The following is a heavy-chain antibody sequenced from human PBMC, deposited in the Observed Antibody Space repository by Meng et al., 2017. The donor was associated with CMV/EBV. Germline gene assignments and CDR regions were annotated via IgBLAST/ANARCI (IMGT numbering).Heavy chain of an antibody. D-gene: IGHD3-10*01. V-gene: IGHV3-9*01. Sequence: LTGAASGFTFDDYAMHWVRQAPGKGLEWVSGISWNSGSIGYADSVKGRFTISRDNAKNSLYLQMNSLRAEDTALYYCAKSQAYYYGSGSDHFDYWGQGTLVTVSS. CDR3: AKSQAYYYGSGSDHFDY. CDR1: GFTFDDYA. J-gene: IGHJ4*02. CDR2: ISWNSGSI.